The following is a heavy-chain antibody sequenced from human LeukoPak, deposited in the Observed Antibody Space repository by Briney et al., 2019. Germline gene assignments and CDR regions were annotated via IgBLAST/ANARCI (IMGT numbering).Heavy chain of an antibody. Sequence: GASVKVSCKASGYTFTGYYMHWVRQAPGQGLEWMGWINPNSGGTNYAQKFQGRVTMTRDTSISTAYMELSRLRSDDTAVYYCARAGAVVVGKDAFDIWGQGTMVTVSS. CDR2: INPNSGGT. CDR1: GYTFTGYY. CDR3: ARAGAVVVGKDAFDI. J-gene: IGHJ3*02. D-gene: IGHD2-15*01. V-gene: IGHV1-2*02.